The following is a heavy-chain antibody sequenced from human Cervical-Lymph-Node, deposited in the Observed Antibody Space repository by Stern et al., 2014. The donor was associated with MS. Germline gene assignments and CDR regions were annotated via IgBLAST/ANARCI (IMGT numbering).Heavy chain of an antibody. CDR2: ISYGGGS. D-gene: IGHD5-12*01. J-gene: IGHJ6*02. CDR1: GGSISSSGYY. CDR3: ARMARRLGMDV. Sequence: VHLVESGPGLVKPSETLSLTCTVSGGSISSSGYYWAWIRQPPGQGLAWIGSISYGGGSYSTPPLKSRVTISLDTSQNQFSLRLTSGTAADTAVYYCARMARRLGMDVWGQGTTVTVSS. V-gene: IGHV4-39*01.